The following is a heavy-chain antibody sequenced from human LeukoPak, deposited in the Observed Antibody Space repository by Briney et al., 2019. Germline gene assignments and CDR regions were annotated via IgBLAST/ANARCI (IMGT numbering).Heavy chain of an antibody. V-gene: IGHV3-23*01. D-gene: IGHD5-18*01. J-gene: IGHJ4*02. Sequence: PGGSLRLSCAASGFTSSSYAMSWVRQAPGKGLEWVSAISGSGGSTYYADSVKGRFTISRDNSKNTLYLQMNSLRAEDTAVYYCAKDRRYSYGPTDYWGQGTLVTVSS. CDR1: GFTSSSYA. CDR3: AKDRRYSYGPTDY. CDR2: ISGSGGST.